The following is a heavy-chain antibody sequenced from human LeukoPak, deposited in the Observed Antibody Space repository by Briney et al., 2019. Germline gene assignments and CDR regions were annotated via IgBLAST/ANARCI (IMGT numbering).Heavy chain of an antibody. CDR3: ARRDVDMATITY. V-gene: IGHV1-46*01. D-gene: IGHD5-24*01. Sequence: ASVKVSCKASGYTFISHYINRVRQAPGQGLEWMGIINPNGGSTTYGQKFQGRVTMTRDTSTSTVYMELSSLRSEDTAVYYCARRDVDMATITYWGQGTLVTVSS. CDR2: INPNGGST. CDR1: GYTFISHY. J-gene: IGHJ1*01.